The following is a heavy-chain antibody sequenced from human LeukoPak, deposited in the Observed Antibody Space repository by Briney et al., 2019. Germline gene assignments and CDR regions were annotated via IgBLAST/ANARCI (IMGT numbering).Heavy chain of an antibody. CDR2: ITSSGRNI. D-gene: IGHD3-10*01. V-gene: IGHV3-48*03. CDR1: GFMFSDSD. CDR3: ASHFGSGCFGD. J-gene: IGHJ4*02. Sequence: PGGSLRLSCTASGFMFSDSDMNWVRHAPGKGLEGVSYITSSGRNIFYADAVKGRFTISRDNAKNSLYLQMNSLRAEDTAVYYCASHFGSGCFGDWRQGTLVTVSS.